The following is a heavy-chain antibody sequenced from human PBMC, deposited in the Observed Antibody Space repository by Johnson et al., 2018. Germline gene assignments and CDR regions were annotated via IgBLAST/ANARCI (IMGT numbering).Heavy chain of an antibody. CDR2: IWYDGSNK. V-gene: IGHV3-33*08. J-gene: IGHJ6*02. Sequence: QVQLVQSGGGLVQXGGSXRLXCAASGFTFSSYGMHWVRQAPGKGLAWVAVIWYDGSNKYYEDSVKGRFTISRDNSKNTLYLQMHSLRAEDTAVYYCARDISATSYYYYGMDVWGQGTTVTVSS. CDR1: GFTFSSYG. D-gene: IGHD1-26*01. CDR3: ARDISATSYYYYGMDV.